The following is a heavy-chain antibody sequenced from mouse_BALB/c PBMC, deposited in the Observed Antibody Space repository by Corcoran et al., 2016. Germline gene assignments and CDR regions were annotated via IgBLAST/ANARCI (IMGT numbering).Heavy chain of an antibody. V-gene: IGHV9-3-1*01. CDR2: INTYTGEP. D-gene: IGHD2-4*01. Sequence: QIQLVQSGPELKKPGETVKISCKASGYTFTNYGMNWVKQAPGTGLKWMGWINTYTGEPTYADDFKGRFAFSLETSASTAYLQINNLKNEDTATYFCARWRNDYDSYAMYYWGQGTSVTVSS. J-gene: IGHJ4*01. CDR1: GYTFTNYG. CDR3: ARWRNDYDSYAMYY.